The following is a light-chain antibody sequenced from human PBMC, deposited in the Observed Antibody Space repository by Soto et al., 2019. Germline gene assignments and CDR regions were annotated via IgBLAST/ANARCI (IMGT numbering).Light chain of an antibody. CDR1: SSDVGGYNY. CDR3: SSYTRSSTYV. V-gene: IGLV2-14*01. Sequence: QSALTQPASVSGSPGQSITISCTGTSSDVGGYNYVSWYQQHPGKAPKLMIYEVSNRPSGVSNRFSGSKSGNTASLTISGLQAEDEADHYCSSYTRSSTYVFGTGTKLTVL. J-gene: IGLJ1*01. CDR2: EVS.